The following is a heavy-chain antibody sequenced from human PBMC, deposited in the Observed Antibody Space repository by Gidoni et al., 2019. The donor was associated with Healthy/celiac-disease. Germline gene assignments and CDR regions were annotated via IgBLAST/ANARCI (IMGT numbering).Heavy chain of an antibody. V-gene: IGHV1-18*01. CDR3: ARDRGRIAVAGKGLDY. CDR2: ISAYNGNT. CDR1: GYTLTRSG. D-gene: IGHD6-19*01. J-gene: IGHJ4*02. Sequence: QVQLVQYGREGKKPGASVTVSGSASGYTLTRSGISWVRQAPGQGLEWMGWISAYNGNTNYAQKLKGRVTMTTDTSTRTAYMELRSLRSDDTAVYYCARDRGRIAVAGKGLDYWGQGTLVTVSS.